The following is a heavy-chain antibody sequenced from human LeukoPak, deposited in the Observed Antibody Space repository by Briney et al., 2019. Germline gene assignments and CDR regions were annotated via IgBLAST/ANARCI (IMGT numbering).Heavy chain of an antibody. J-gene: IGHJ4*02. D-gene: IGHD3-16*01. CDR3: ARVWGAATYYFAY. Sequence: SEALSVTCTGSGYSISSGYYWGWMRQPPGKGLEGSGSIYRSGSTYYNPSLKSRGTISEDTSKKQFSLKLSSVTPADTAVYYCARVWGAATYYFAYWGQGTLVTVS. V-gene: IGHV4-38-2*02. CDR2: IYRSGST. CDR1: GYSISSGYY.